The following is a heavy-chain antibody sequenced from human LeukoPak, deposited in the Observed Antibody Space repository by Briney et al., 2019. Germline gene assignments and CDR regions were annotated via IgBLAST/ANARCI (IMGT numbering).Heavy chain of an antibody. J-gene: IGHJ4*02. Sequence: SETLSLTCAVSGYSISSGYYWGWIRQPPGKGLEWIGSIYHSGSTYCNPSLKRRVTISVDTSKNQFSLKLSSVTAADTAVYYCAKTLLGYCSSTSCPTHYFDYWGQGTLVTVSS. CDR1: GYSISSGYY. CDR3: AKTLLGYCSSTSCPTHYFDY. CDR2: IYHSGST. V-gene: IGHV4-38-2*01. D-gene: IGHD2-2*01.